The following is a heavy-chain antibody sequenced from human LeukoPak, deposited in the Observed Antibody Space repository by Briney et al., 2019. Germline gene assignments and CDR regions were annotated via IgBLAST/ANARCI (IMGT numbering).Heavy chain of an antibody. CDR3: ARAQPDYNLFDP. D-gene: IGHD2-21*01. Sequence: GASVKVSCKTSGYTFTSNDIAWVRQAPGQGLEWMGWMNPKSGNTAYAQKFQGRVTMTRSTSRSTAYMELSSLTSEDTAVYYWARAQPDYNLFDPWGQGTLVTVSS. CDR2: MNPKSGNT. J-gene: IGHJ5*02. CDR1: GYTFTSND. V-gene: IGHV1-8*01.